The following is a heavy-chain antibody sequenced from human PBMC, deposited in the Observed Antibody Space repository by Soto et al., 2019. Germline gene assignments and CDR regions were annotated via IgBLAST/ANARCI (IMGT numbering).Heavy chain of an antibody. CDR1: SFTFSDSA. CDR2: ISFDGRNK. CDR3: ARDLALTGDFDY. V-gene: IGHV3-33*01. Sequence: QVQLVESGGGVVQPGRYRRLSCTASSFTFSDSAMHWVRHTPGKGLEWLAVISFDGRNKYYADSVKGRFIVSRDNSKNTLFLHMKSLRAEDTAIYYWARDLALTGDFDYWGQGTLVSVSS. J-gene: IGHJ4*02. D-gene: IGHD1-20*01.